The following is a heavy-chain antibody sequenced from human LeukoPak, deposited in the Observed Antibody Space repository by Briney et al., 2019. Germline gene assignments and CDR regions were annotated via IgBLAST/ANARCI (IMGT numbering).Heavy chain of an antibody. V-gene: IGHV4-59*01. CDR1: GGSFSGYY. J-gene: IGHJ4*02. CDR3: ARDQRDDSSGYYPYYFDY. D-gene: IGHD3-22*01. Sequence: PSETLSLTCAVYGGSFSGYYWSWIRQPPGKGLEWIGYIYYSGSTNYNPSLKSRVTISVDTSKNQFSLKLSSVTAADTAVYYCARDQRDDSSGYYPYYFDYWGQGTLVTVSS. CDR2: IYYSGST.